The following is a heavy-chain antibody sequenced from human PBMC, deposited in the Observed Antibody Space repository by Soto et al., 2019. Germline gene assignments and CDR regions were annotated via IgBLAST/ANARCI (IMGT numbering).Heavy chain of an antibody. CDR1: GDSVSSNSAA. D-gene: IGHD1-20*01. J-gene: IGHJ4*02. V-gene: IGHV6-1*01. CDR2: TYYRSKWYN. CDR3: ARVTISITGTIFDY. Sequence: SQTLSLTCAISGDSVSSNSAAWNWIRQSPSRGLEWLGRTYYRSKWYNDYAVSVKSRITINPDTSKNQFSLQLNSVTPEDTAVYFCARVTISITGTIFDYSGQAPLVTVSS.